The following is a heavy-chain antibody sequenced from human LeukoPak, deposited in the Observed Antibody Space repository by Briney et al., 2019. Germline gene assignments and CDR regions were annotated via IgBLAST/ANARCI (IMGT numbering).Heavy chain of an antibody. CDR3: AKGGITMIVVAYDY. D-gene: IGHD3-22*01. J-gene: IGHJ4*02. V-gene: IGHV3-23*01. Sequence: PGGSLRLSCAASGFTFSSYAMSWVRQAPGKGLEWVSAISGGGGSTYYADPVKGRFTISRDNSKNTLYLQMNSLRAEDTAVYYCAKGGITMIVVAYDYWGQGTLVTVSS. CDR2: ISGGGGST. CDR1: GFTFSSYA.